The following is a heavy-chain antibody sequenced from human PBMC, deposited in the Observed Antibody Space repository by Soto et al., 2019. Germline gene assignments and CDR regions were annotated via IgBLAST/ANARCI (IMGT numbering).Heavy chain of an antibody. J-gene: IGHJ4*02. CDR1: GGSISSGGYS. CDR2: IYHSGST. D-gene: IGHD2-21*02. Sequence: PSETLSLTCAVSGGSISSGGYSWSWIRQPPGKGLEWIGYIYHSGSTYYNPSLKSRVTISVDRSKNQFSLKLSSVTAADTAVYYCARVYGGAYCGGDCYPYFDYWGQGALVTVSS. V-gene: IGHV4-30-2*01. CDR3: ARVYGGAYCGGDCYPYFDY.